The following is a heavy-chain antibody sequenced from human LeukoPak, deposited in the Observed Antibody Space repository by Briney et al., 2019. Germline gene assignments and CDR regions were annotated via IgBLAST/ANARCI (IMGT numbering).Heavy chain of an antibody. D-gene: IGHD7-27*01. V-gene: IGHV3-48*01. CDR3: ARDLLTGNDY. CDR2: ISSSGSTI. CDR1: GFSFRTSD. Sequence: PGGSLRLSCAASGFSFRTSDMNWVRQAPRKGLKWVSHISSSGSTIYYADSVKGRFTVSRDNFEDSLYLQMSSLRAEDTAVYYCARDLLTGNDYWGQGTLVTVSS. J-gene: IGHJ4*02.